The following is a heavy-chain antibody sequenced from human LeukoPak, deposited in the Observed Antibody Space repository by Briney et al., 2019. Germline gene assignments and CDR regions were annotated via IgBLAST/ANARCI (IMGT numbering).Heavy chain of an antibody. J-gene: IGHJ4*02. Sequence: GGSLRLSCAASGFTFNNYAMSWVRQAPGKGLEWVSYISSSSSTIYYADSVKGRFTISRDNAKNSLYLQMNSLRAEDTAVYYCARDLGPGDYVNPVDYWGQGTLVTVSS. CDR2: ISSSSSTI. V-gene: IGHV3-48*01. CDR3: ARDLGPGDYVNPVDY. D-gene: IGHD4-17*01. CDR1: GFTFNNYA.